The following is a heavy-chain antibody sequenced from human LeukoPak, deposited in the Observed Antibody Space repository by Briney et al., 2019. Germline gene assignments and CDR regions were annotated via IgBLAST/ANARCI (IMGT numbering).Heavy chain of an antibody. D-gene: IGHD2-2*01. V-gene: IGHV4-59*01. CDR3: ASLPSRYCSSTSCYPYYFDY. CDR2: IYYSGGT. J-gene: IGHJ4*02. CDR1: GGSISNYY. Sequence: SETLSLTCTVSGGSISNYYWSWIRQPPGKGLEWIGYIYYSGGTNYNPSLKSRVTISVDTSKNQFSLKLSSVTAADTAVYYCASLPSRYCSSTSCYPYYFDYWGQGTLVTVSS.